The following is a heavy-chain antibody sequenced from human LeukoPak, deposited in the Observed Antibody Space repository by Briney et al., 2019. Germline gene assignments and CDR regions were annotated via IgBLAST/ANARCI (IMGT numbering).Heavy chain of an antibody. D-gene: IGHD3-22*01. Sequence: GGSLGLSCAASGFTFSSYEMNWVRQAPGKGLEWVSYISSSGSTIYYADSVKGRFTISRDNAKNSLYLQMNSLRAEDTAVYYCARVPFSGYYPYYFDYWGQGTLVTVSS. CDR2: ISSSGSTI. CDR3: ARVPFSGYYPYYFDY. CDR1: GFTFSSYE. J-gene: IGHJ4*02. V-gene: IGHV3-48*03.